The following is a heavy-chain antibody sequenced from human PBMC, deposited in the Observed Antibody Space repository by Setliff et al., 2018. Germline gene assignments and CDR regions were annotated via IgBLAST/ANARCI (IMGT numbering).Heavy chain of an antibody. CDR3: ARGPRFDYESPTYRRRFDP. V-gene: IGHV4-4*08. J-gene: IGHJ5*02. D-gene: IGHD3-22*01. CDR1: GDSISNDY. Sequence: SETLSLTCTVSGDSISNDYWNWIRQPPGKRLEWIGYIYARGTTNYNPSLASRVTISLDTSKNHLSLRLSSVTAADTAVYFCARGPRFDYESPTYRRRFDPWGQGTAVTVSS. CDR2: IYARGTT.